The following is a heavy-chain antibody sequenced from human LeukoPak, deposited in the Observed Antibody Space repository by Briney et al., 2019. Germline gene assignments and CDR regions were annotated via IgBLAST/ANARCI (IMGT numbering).Heavy chain of an antibody. J-gene: IGHJ4*02. CDR3: ARGRGVAAADTEDFDC. CDR2: IKYSGST. CDR1: GGSFNAYY. D-gene: IGHD6-13*01. V-gene: IGHV4-34*01. Sequence: PSETLSLTCGVYGGSFNAYYWSWIRQPPGKGLEWIGEIKYSGSTNYNPSLKSRVTMSVDTSKNQFSLKQSSVTAADTAVYYCARGRGVAAADTEDFDCWGQGTLVTVSS.